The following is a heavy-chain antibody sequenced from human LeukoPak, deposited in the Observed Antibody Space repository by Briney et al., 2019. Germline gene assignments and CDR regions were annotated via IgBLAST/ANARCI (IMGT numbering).Heavy chain of an antibody. V-gene: IGHV4-31*03. CDR3: ASHRRIAAAGAPFDY. D-gene: IGHD6-13*01. CDR1: GGSISSGGYY. CDR2: IYYSGST. J-gene: IGHJ4*02. Sequence: SQTLSLTCTVSGGSISSGGYYWSWIRQHPGKGLEWIGYIYYSGSTYYNPSLKSRVTISVDTSKNQFSLKLSSVTAADTAVYYCASHRRIAAAGAPFDYWGQGTLVTVSS.